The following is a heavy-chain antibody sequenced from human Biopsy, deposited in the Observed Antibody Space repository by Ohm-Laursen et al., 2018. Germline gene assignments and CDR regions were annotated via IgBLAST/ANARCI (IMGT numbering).Heavy chain of an antibody. Sequence: SLRLSCAASGFTLSSYSMNWVRQTPGKGLEWVSTISSSSDNIYYVDSVKSRFTISRDNAKNSLYLHMNSLRAEDTAVYYCATEVVPAGIGGHWLDPWGQGTLVTVSS. CDR1: GFTLSSYS. J-gene: IGHJ5*02. V-gene: IGHV3-21*01. CDR3: ATEVVPAGIGGHWLDP. D-gene: IGHD2-2*01. CDR2: ISSSSDNI.